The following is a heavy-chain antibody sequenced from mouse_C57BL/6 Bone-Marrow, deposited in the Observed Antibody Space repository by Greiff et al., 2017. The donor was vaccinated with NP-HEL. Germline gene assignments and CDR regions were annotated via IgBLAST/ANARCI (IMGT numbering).Heavy chain of an antibody. CDR1: GFNIQNTY. J-gene: IGHJ2*01. V-gene: IGHV14-3*01. D-gene: IGHD1-1*01. Sequence: VQLQQSVAELVRPGASVKLSCTASGFNIQNTYMHWVKQRPEQGLEWIGRIDPANGNTKYAPKFQGKATITADTSSNTADLQLSSLTSEDTAIYYCARAGSPRDWGQGTTLTVSS. CDR2: IDPANGNT. CDR3: ARAGSPRD.